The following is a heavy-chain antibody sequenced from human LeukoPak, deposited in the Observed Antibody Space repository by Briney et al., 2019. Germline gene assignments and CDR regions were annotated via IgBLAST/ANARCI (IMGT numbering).Heavy chain of an antibody. Sequence: GGSLRLSCAASGFTLNRYAMNWVRQALGKGLEWVSFISSSSSYIYYADSVKGRFTVSRDNARNSLNLQMNSLRAEDTAVYYCAKDVIAAAGAFDIWGQGTMVTVSS. J-gene: IGHJ3*02. CDR1: GFTLNRYA. CDR2: ISSSSSYI. V-gene: IGHV3-21*01. D-gene: IGHD6-13*01. CDR3: AKDVIAAAGAFDI.